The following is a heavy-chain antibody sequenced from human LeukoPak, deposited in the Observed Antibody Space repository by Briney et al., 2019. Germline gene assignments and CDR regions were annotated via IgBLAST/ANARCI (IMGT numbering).Heavy chain of an antibody. J-gene: IGHJ4*02. D-gene: IGHD1-14*01. V-gene: IGHV3-74*01. Sequence: GGSLRLSCAASRFNLGQYWMHWVRQVPGKGLVWVSRIGSGGRTKNYADSVKGRFTISRDNAKNSLYLQKNSLRAEDTAVYYCARAKTGFDYWGQGTLVTVSS. CDR1: RFNLGQYW. CDR3: ARAKTGFDY. CDR2: IGSGGRTK.